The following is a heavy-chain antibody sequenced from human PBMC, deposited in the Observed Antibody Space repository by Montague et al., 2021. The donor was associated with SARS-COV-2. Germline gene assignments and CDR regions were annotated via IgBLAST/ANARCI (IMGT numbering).Heavy chain of an antibody. CDR3: ARGGSSSFPFGY. J-gene: IGHJ4*02. V-gene: IGHV4-4*02. CDR1: GGSISSSNW. Sequence: SETLSLTCAVSGGSISSSNWWSWVRQPPGKGLEWIGEIYHSGSTNYNPSLKSRVTTSVDKSKNQFSLKLSSVTAADTAVYYCARGGSSSFPFGYWGQGTLVTVSS. CDR2: IYHSGST. D-gene: IGHD6-13*01.